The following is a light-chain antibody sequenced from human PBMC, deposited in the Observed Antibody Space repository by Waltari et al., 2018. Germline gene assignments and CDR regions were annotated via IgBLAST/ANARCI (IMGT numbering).Light chain of an antibody. CDR3: HQYNSYSPFT. CDR2: RSS. V-gene: IGKV1-5*03. Sequence: DIEMTQSPSTLYASIGDRVTITCRASQSISSWLAWYQQKPGKAPKLLIFRSSSLESGVPSRFSGSGSGTEFTLTISSLQPDDFAIYYCHQYNSYSPFTFGQGTRLDI. CDR1: QSISSW. J-gene: IGKJ2*01.